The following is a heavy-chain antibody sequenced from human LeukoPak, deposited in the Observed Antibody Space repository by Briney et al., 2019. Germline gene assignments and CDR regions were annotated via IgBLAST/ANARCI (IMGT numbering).Heavy chain of an antibody. V-gene: IGHV3-15*01. CDR3: AREFNYYGSGSYYSHFDY. D-gene: IGHD3-10*01. CDR1: GFTFSNAW. CDR2: IKSKTDGGTT. Sequence: GGSLRLSCAASGFTFSNAWMGWVRQAPGKGLEWVGRIKSKTDGGTTDYAAPVKGRFTISRDDSKNTLYLQMNSLRAEDTAVYYCAREFNYYGSGSYYSHFDYWGQGTLVTVSS. J-gene: IGHJ4*02.